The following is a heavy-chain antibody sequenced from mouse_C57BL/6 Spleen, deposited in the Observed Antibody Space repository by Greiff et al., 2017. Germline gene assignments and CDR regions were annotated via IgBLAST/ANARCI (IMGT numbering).Heavy chain of an antibody. J-gene: IGHJ3*01. Sequence: VQLKESGAELVRPGASVKLSCTASGFNIKDDYMHWVKQRPEQGLEWIGWIDPENGDTEYASKFQGKATITADTSSNTAYLQLSSLTSEDTAVYYCTTMGSYYYGSSAYWGQGTLVTVSA. D-gene: IGHD1-1*01. CDR3: TTMGSYYYGSSAY. CDR2: IDPENGDT. V-gene: IGHV14-4*01. CDR1: GFNIKDDY.